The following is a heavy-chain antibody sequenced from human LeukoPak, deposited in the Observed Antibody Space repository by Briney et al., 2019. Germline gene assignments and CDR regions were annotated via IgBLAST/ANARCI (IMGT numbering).Heavy chain of an antibody. CDR3: ATGIDSSGISY. J-gene: IGHJ4*02. D-gene: IGHD3-22*01. CDR1: GYTFTSYD. V-gene: IGHV1-8*01. CDR2: MNPNSGNT. Sequence: GASVKVSCKASGYTFTSYDINWVRQATGQGLEWMGWMNPNSGNTGCAQKFQGRVTMTRNTSISTAYMELSSLRSEDTAVYYCATGIDSSGISYWGQGTLVTVSS.